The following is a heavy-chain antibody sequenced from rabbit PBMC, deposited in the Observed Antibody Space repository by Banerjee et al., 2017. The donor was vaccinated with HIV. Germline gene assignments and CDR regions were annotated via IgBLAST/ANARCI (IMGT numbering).Heavy chain of an antibody. CDR3: ARVSGYAGYAGYGYSNL. Sequence: QLEESGGDLVKPEGSLTLSCKASGFDFSSYYMSWVRQAPGKGLEWIGIIYAGKGSTDYASWVNGRFTISSDNAQNTVDLQMNSLTAADTATYFCARVSGYAGYAGYGYSNLWGPGTLVTVS. CDR1: GFDFSSYY. V-gene: IGHV1S7*01. J-gene: IGHJ4*01. CDR2: IYAGKGST. D-gene: IGHD8-1*01.